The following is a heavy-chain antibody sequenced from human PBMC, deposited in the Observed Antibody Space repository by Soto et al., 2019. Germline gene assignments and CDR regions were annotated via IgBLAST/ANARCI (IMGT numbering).Heavy chain of an antibody. V-gene: IGHV4-39*01. CDR2: IYYSGST. CDR3: ARLVVVPAALVGGGLPRRNFDY. J-gene: IGHJ4*02. D-gene: IGHD2-2*01. Sequence: QLQLQESGPGLVKPSETLSLTCTVSGGSISSSSYYWGWIRQPPGKGLEWIGSIYYSGSTYYNPSLKSRVTISVDKSKNQFSLKLSSVTAADTAVYYCARLVVVPAALVGGGLPRRNFDYWGQGTLVTVSS. CDR1: GGSISSSSYY.